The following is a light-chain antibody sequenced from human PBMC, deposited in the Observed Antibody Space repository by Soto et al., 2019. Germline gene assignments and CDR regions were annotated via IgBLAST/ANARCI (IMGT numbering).Light chain of an antibody. J-gene: IGKJ2*01. CDR3: QQLNSFPYT. V-gene: IGKV1-9*01. CDR2: AAS. Sequence: DIQLTQSPSFLSASVGDRVTITCRASQGISSYLAWYQQKPGKAPKLLIYAASTLQSGVPSRFGGSGSGTEFTLTINSLQPEDCATYYCQQLNSFPYTFGQGTKLEIK. CDR1: QGISSY.